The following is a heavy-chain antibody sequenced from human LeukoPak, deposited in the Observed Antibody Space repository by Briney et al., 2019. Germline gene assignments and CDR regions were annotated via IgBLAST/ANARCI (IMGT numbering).Heavy chain of an antibody. CDR3: AREVAGSADY. V-gene: IGHV4-34*01. CDR1: GGSFSGYY. J-gene: IGHJ4*02. Sequence: SETLSFTCAVYGGSFSGYYWSWIRQPPGKGLEWIGEINHSGSTNYNPSLKSRVTISVDTSKNQFSLKLSSVTAADTAVYYCAREVAGSADYWGQGTLVTVSS. CDR2: INHSGST.